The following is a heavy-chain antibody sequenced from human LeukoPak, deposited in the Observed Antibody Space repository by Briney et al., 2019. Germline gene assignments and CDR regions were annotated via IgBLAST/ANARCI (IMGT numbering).Heavy chain of an antibody. J-gene: IGHJ4*02. Sequence: ASVKVSCKASGNTFTNYYVHWVRQAPGQGLEWMGIINPSGGSITYAQKFQGRVTMTRDTSTSTVYMELSSLRSEDTAVYYCATDDILTGSSEFDYWGQGTLVTVSS. D-gene: IGHD3-9*01. CDR3: ATDDILTGSSEFDY. V-gene: IGHV1-46*01. CDR2: INPSGGSI. CDR1: GNTFTNYY.